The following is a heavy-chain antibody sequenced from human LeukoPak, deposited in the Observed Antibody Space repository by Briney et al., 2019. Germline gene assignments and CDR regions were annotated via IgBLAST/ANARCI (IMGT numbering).Heavy chain of an antibody. CDR1: GGSIDSSGSY. D-gene: IGHD6-19*01. CDR2: VYYGGDA. V-gene: IGHV4-39*01. CDR3: ARLFSRGWPYYYGLGA. Sequence: SETLSLTCTVSGGSIDSSGSYWGWIRQPPGKGLEWVGCVYYGGDAYYNPSLKSRVTISADLSKNQFSLSLISVTAADTALYYCARLFSRGWPYYYGLGAWGQGTTVTVSS. J-gene: IGHJ6*02.